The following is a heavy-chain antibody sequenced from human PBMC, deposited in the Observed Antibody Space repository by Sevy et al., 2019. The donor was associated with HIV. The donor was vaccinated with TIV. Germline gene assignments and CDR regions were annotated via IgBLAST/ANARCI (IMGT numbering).Heavy chain of an antibody. V-gene: IGHV3-48*03. CDR2: IRASGLTI. CDR1: GFTFSSYE. D-gene: IGHD6-6*01. Sequence: GGSLRLSCAASGFTFSSYEMNWVRQAPGKGLEWVSYIRASGLTIDYADSVKGRFTISRDNAKNSLYLHMHSRRAEDTAVYFCARADSSSSEDRFYYYGLDVWGQGTTVTVSS. J-gene: IGHJ6*02. CDR3: ARADSSSSEDRFYYYGLDV.